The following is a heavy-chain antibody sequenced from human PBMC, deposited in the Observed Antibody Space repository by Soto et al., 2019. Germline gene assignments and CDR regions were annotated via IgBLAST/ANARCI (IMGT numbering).Heavy chain of an antibody. CDR3: AREGRHFDY. J-gene: IGHJ4*02. CDR2: INPIFGTP. CDR1: GGTFSSYA. Sequence: SVKFSCKASGGTFSSYAISWVRQAPGQGLEWMGGINPIFGTPHYAQKYQGRVTITADTFTNTAYMELTRLTSDDTAVYFCAREGRHFDYWGQGTLVTVSS. V-gene: IGHV1-69*06.